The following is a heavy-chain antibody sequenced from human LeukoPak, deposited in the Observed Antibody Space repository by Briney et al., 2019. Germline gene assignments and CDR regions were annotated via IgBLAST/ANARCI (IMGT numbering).Heavy chain of an antibody. CDR3: ARRPRGYHWYFDL. D-gene: IGHD5-12*01. CDR1: GGSISSSSYY. CDR2: IYYSGST. Sequence: PETLSLTRTVPGGSISSSSYYWGWTRQPPGKGLGWIGSIYYSGSTYYNPSLKSRVTISVDTSKNQFSLTLSSVTAADTAVYYCARRPRGYHWYFDLWGRGTLVTVSS. V-gene: IGHV4-39*01. J-gene: IGHJ2*01.